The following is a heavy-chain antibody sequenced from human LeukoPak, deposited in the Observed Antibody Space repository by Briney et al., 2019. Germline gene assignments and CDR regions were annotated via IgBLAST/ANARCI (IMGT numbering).Heavy chain of an antibody. D-gene: IGHD2-2*02. CDR3: ARVYTYWYFDL. Sequence: PSETLSLTCTVSGGSTSSYYWSWIRQPAGKGLEWIGRIYTSGSTNYNPSPKSRVTISVDTSKTQFSLKLSPVSAADTAVYYCARVYTYWYFDLWGRGTLVTVSS. J-gene: IGHJ2*01. CDR2: IYTSGST. V-gene: IGHV4-4*07. CDR1: GGSTSSYY.